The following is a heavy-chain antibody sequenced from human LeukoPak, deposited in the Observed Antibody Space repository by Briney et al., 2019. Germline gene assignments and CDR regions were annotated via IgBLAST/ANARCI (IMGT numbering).Heavy chain of an antibody. CDR1: EFSFSNFA. Sequence: GGSLRLSCVASEFSFSNFAMSWVRQAPGKGLEWVSAISGSADHTYYADSVRGRFTISRDRSKNTLYLQMNSLRAEDTAMYYCAKESRHGGIVFDCWGQGTLVTVSS. CDR3: AKESRHGGIVFDC. V-gene: IGHV3-23*01. CDR2: ISGSADHT. D-gene: IGHD3-22*01. J-gene: IGHJ4*02.